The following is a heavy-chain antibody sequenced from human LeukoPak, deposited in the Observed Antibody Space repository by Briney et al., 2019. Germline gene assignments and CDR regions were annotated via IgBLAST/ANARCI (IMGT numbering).Heavy chain of an antibody. CDR1: GGTFSSYA. Sequence: SVKVSCKASGGTFSSYAISWVRQAPGQGLEWMGRIIPIFGIANYAQKFQGRVTITADKSTSTAYMELSSLRSEDTAVYYCARGRGVTMIVVAAGDAFDIWGQGTMVTVSS. J-gene: IGHJ3*02. D-gene: IGHD3-22*01. V-gene: IGHV1-69*04. CDR3: ARGRGVTMIVVAAGDAFDI. CDR2: IIPIFGIA.